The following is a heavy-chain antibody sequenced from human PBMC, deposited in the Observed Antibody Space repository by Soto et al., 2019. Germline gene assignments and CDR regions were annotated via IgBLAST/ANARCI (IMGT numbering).Heavy chain of an antibody. Sequence: DSVKGRFTVSRDNAKNSLSLQMNSLRAEDTAVYYCARDASVSGSSRAFDIWGQGTMVTVSS. D-gene: IGHD1-20*01. V-gene: IGHV3-21*01. J-gene: IGHJ3*02. CDR3: ARDASVSGSSRAFDI.